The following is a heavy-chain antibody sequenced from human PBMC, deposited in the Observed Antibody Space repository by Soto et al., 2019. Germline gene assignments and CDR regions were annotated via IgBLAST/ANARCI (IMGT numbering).Heavy chain of an antibody. CDR3: ARLTGSSSYYYYYYGMDV. D-gene: IGHD6-6*01. Sequence: ASVKVSCKASGYIFTGYYMHWVRQAPGQGLEWMGWINPNSGGTNYAQKFQGRVTMTRDTSISTAYMELSRLRSDDTAVYYCARLTGSSSYYYYYYGMDVWGQGTTVTVSS. J-gene: IGHJ6*02. CDR2: INPNSGGT. CDR1: GYIFTGYY. V-gene: IGHV1-2*02.